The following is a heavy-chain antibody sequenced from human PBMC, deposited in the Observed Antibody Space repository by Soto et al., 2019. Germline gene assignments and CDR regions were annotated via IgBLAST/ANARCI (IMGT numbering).Heavy chain of an antibody. Sequence: GASVKVSCKASGYTFTGYYMHWVRQAPGQGLEWMGWINPNSGGTNYAQKFQGRVTMTRDTSISTAYMELSRLRSDDTAVYYCARIRVPEQRLDYYYGMDVWGQGTTVTVSS. J-gene: IGHJ6*02. V-gene: IGHV1-2*02. CDR2: INPNSGGT. D-gene: IGHD6-25*01. CDR3: ARIRVPEQRLDYYYGMDV. CDR1: GYTFTGYY.